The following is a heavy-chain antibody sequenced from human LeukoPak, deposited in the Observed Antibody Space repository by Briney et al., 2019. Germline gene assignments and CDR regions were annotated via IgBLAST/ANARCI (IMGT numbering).Heavy chain of an antibody. Sequence: PGRSLRLSCVASGFTVSNNYMTWVRQAPGKGLEWVSLIYSGGSTYYADSVKGRFTISRDNSKNTVYLQMSSLRAEDTAVYYCARNIPVTRWGYWGQGTLVTVSS. CDR2: IYSGGST. D-gene: IGHD2-21*01. CDR3: ARNIPVTRWGY. V-gene: IGHV3-66*01. CDR1: GFTVSNNY. J-gene: IGHJ4*02.